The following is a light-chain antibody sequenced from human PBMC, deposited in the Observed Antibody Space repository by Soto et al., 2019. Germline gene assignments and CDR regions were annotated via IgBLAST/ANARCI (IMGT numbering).Light chain of an antibody. CDR1: QSVSNSY. CDR3: QQYDSSPYMYS. V-gene: IGKV3-20*01. J-gene: IGKJ2*01. CDR2: GAS. Sequence: EIVLTQSPGTLSLSPGERATLSRRASQSVSNSYLAWYQQKPGQAPRLLIYGASSRATGIPDRFSGSGSGTDFTLTISRLEPEDFAMYYCQQYDSSPYMYSFGQGTQLEIK.